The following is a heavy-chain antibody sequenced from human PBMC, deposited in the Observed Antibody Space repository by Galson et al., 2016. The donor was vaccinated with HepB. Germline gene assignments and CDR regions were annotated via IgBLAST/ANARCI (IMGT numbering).Heavy chain of an antibody. CDR3: ARAGTLRSGYWYYFDY. Sequence: SVKVSCKASGYTFTSYAMHWVRQAPGQRLEWMGWINAGNGNTKNSQKFQGRATITRDTSASTAYMELSSLRSEDTAVYYCARAGTLRSGYWYYFDYRGQGTLVTVSS. V-gene: IGHV1-3*01. J-gene: IGHJ4*02. D-gene: IGHD3-3*01. CDR1: GYTFTSYA. CDR2: INAGNGNT.